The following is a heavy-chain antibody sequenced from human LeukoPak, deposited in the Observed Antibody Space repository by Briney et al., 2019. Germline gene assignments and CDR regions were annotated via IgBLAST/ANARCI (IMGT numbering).Heavy chain of an antibody. CDR3: ATSLGPLTEY. J-gene: IGHJ4*02. CDR2: INSGGSGT. D-gene: IGHD7-27*01. Sequence: GGSLRLSCAASGFTFSSNWMHWVRQTPGKGLVWVSRINSGGSGTSYADSVEGRFTISRDNAKNTLYLQMNSLKGEDTAVYYCATSLGPLTEYWGQGTLVTVSS. V-gene: IGHV3-74*01. CDR1: GFTFSSNW.